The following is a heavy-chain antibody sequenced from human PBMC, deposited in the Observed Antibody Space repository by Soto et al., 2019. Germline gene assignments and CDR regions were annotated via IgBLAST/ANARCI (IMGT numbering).Heavy chain of an antibody. CDR3: AKDRGMSGAFDI. CDR2: ISPAGSSI. J-gene: IGHJ3*02. Sequence: EGQLVEFGGGLVKPGGSLRLSCAASGFSFSIYSYNWVRQAPGKGLEWLSYISPAGSSIYYADSVKGRFTISRDRARDSVYMQMNTLRTVDTAVYYCAKDRGMSGAFDIWGQGTMVTVSS. V-gene: IGHV3-48*01. CDR1: GFSFSIYS. D-gene: IGHD3-10*01.